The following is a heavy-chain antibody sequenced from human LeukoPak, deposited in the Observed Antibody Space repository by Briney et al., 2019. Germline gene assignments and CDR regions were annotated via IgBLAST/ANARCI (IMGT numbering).Heavy chain of an antibody. CDR3: AKDRGGYDLYFDY. D-gene: IGHD5-12*01. CDR1: GFTFSSYG. Sequence: GGSLRLSCAASGFTFSSYGMHWVRQAPGKGLEWVAVISYDGSNKNYADSVKGRFTISRDNSKNTLYLQMTSLRAEDTAVYYCAKDRGGYDLYFDYWGQGALVTVSS. V-gene: IGHV3-30*18. CDR2: ISYDGSNK. J-gene: IGHJ4*02.